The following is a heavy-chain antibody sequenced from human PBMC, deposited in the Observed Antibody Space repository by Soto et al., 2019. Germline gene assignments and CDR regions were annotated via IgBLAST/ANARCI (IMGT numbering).Heavy chain of an antibody. Sequence: ASVKVSCKASGYTFTSYGISWVRQAPGQGLEWMGWISAYNGNTNYAQKLQGRVTMTTDTSTSTAYMELRSLRSDDTAVYYCARQQDYYDSSGWGEGMDVWGQGTTVTVSS. CDR2: ISAYNGNT. D-gene: IGHD3-22*01. V-gene: IGHV1-18*01. J-gene: IGHJ6*02. CDR1: GYTFTSYG. CDR3: ARQQDYYDSSGWGEGMDV.